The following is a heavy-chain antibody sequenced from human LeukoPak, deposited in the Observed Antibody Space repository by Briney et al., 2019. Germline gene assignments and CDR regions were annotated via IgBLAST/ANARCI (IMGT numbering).Heavy chain of an antibody. V-gene: IGHV1-24*01. Sequence: GASVKVSCKVSGYTLTELSMHWVRQAPGKGLEWMGGFDPEDGETIYAQKFQGRVTMTEDTSTDTAYMELSSLRSEDTAVYYCATVGTYDFWSGYPDYWGQGTLVTVSS. J-gene: IGHJ4*02. CDR1: GYTLTELS. CDR3: ATVGTYDFWSGYPDY. CDR2: FDPEDGET. D-gene: IGHD3-3*01.